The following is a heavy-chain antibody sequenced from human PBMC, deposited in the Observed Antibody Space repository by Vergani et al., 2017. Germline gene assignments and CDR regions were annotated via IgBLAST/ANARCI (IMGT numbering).Heavy chain of an antibody. CDR3: ARKYYDYVWVSYGNDAFDI. D-gene: IGHD3-16*01. CDR1: GYTFTSYG. Sequence: QVQLVQSGAEVKKPGASVKVSCKASGYTFTSYGISWVRQAPGQGLEWMGWISAYNGNTNYAQKLQGRVTMTTDTSTSTAYMELRSLRSDDTAVYYCARKYYDYVWVSYGNDAFDIWGQGTMVTVSS. J-gene: IGHJ3*02. V-gene: IGHV1-18*01. CDR2: ISAYNGNT.